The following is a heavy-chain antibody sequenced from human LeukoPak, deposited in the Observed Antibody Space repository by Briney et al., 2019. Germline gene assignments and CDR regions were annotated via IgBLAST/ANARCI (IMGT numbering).Heavy chain of an antibody. V-gene: IGHV4-39*02. CDR3: ARDGSGWYGNWFDP. CDR2: IYYSGST. CDR1: GGSISSSSYY. D-gene: IGHD6-19*01. J-gene: IGHJ5*02. Sequence: SETLSLTCTVSGGSISSSSYYWGWIRQPPGKGLEWIGSIYYSGSTYYNPSLKSRVTISVDTSKNQFSLKLSSVTAADTAVYYCARDGSGWYGNWFDPWGQGTLVTVSS.